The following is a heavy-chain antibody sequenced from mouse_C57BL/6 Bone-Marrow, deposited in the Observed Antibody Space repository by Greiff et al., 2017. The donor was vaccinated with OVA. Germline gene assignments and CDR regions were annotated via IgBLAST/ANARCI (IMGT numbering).Heavy chain of an antibody. CDR3: AGGLRHYFDY. J-gene: IGHJ2*01. Sequence: VQLQQPGAELVRPGTSVKLSCKASGYTFTSYWMHWVKQRPGQGLEWIGVIDPSDSYTNYNQKFKGKATLTVDKSSSTAYMQLSSLTSEDSAVYYCAGGLRHYFDYWGQGTTLTVSS. D-gene: IGHD2-4*01. CDR2: IDPSDSYT. V-gene: IGHV1-59*01. CDR1: GYTFTSYW.